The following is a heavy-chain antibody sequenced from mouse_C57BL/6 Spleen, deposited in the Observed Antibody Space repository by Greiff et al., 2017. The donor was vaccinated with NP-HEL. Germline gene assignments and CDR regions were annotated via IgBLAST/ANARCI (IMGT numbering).Heavy chain of an antibody. CDR3: ADSNYEDIDY. D-gene: IGHD2-5*01. CDR1: GYTFTSYW. CDR2: IHPSSGST. J-gene: IGHJ2*01. Sequence: QVQLQQPGAELVKPGASVKLSCKASGYTFTSYWMHWVKQRPGQGLEWIGMIHPSSGSTNYNEKFKSKATLTVDKSSSTAYMQLSSLTSEDSAVYYCADSNYEDIDYWGQGTTLTVSS. V-gene: IGHV1-64*01.